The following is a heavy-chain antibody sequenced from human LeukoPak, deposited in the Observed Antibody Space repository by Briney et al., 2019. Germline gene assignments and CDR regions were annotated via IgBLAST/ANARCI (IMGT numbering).Heavy chain of an antibody. CDR2: IYYSGST. J-gene: IGHJ6*03. Sequence: SETLSLTCTVSGGSISSSSYYWGWIRQPPGKGLEWIGSIYYSGSTYYNPSLKSRVTISVDTSKNQFSLKLSSVTAADTAVYYCARRPMVPYYYYYMDVWGKGTTVTVSS. D-gene: IGHD2-8*01. CDR1: GGSISSSSYY. V-gene: IGHV4-39*01. CDR3: ARRPMVPYYYYYMDV.